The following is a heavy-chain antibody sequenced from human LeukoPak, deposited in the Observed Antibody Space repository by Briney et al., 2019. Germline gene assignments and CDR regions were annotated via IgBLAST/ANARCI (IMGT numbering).Heavy chain of an antibody. CDR1: GYTFTSYD. V-gene: IGHV1-8*01. CDR2: MNPNSGNT. J-gene: IGHJ4*02. Sequence: GASVKVSCKASGYTFTSYDINWVRQATGQGLEWMGWMNPNSGNTGSAQKFQGRVTMTRDTSINTAYMELHSLTSEDTAVYYCARGRGGTVVRGYLDYWGQGTLVTVSS. CDR3: ARGRGGTVVRGYLDY. D-gene: IGHD3-10*01.